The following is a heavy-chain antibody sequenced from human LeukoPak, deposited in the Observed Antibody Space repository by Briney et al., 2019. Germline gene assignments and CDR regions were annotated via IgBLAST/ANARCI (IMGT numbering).Heavy chain of an antibody. V-gene: IGHV3-23*01. CDR1: GFTFSSYA. Sequence: GGSLRLSCAASGFTFSSYAMSWVRQAPGKGLEWVSAISGSGGSTNYADSVKGRFTISRDNSKHTLYLQMNSLRAEDTAVYYCAKSGLVGATYFDYWGQGTLVTVSS. J-gene: IGHJ4*02. CDR2: ISGSGGST. CDR3: AKSGLVGATYFDY. D-gene: IGHD1-26*01.